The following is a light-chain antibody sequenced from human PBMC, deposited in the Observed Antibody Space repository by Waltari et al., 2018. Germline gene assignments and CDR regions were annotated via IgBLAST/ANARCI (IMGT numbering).Light chain of an antibody. J-gene: IGLJ3*02. CDR3: SSYTSSSTLV. V-gene: IGLV2-14*01. CDR1: SSHVGGSNY. CDR2: EVS. Sequence: QSALTQPASVSGSPGQSITISCTGTSSHVGGSNYASWYQQHPGKAPKLMIYEVSNRPSGVSNRFSGSKSGNTASLTISGLQAEDEADYYCSSYTSSSTLVFGGGTKLTVL.